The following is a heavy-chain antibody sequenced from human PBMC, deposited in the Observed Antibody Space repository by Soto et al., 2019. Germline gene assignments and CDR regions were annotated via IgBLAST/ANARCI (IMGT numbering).Heavy chain of an antibody. Sequence: ASVEVSCKASGGTFSSYAISWVRQAPGQGLEWMGGIIPIFGTANYAQKFQGRVTITADESTSTAYMELSSLRSEDTAVYYCARARRQYGGYRDYFDYWGQGTLVTLSS. CDR2: IIPIFGTA. V-gene: IGHV1-69*13. D-gene: IGHD5-18*01. J-gene: IGHJ4*02. CDR1: GGTFSSYA. CDR3: ARARRQYGGYRDYFDY.